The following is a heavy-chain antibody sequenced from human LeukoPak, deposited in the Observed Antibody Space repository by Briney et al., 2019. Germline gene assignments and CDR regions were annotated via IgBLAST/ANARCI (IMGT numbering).Heavy chain of an antibody. CDR1: GFTVSSNY. CDR2: IYSGGNT. D-gene: IGHD3-22*01. CDR3: ARADYYDSSGYNDY. J-gene: IGHJ4*02. V-gene: IGHV3-53*01. Sequence: GGSLRLSCAASGFTVSSNYMSWVRQAPGKGLEWVSVIYSGGNTYYADSVKGRFTISGDNSKNTLYLRMTSLRAEDTAVYYCARADYYDSSGYNDYWGQGTLVTVSS.